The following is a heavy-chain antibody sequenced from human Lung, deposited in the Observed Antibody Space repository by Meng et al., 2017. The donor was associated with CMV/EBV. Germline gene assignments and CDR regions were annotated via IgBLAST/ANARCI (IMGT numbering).Heavy chain of an antibody. J-gene: IGHJ1*01. CDR1: GASITNHNW. CDR3: LRRSGGSV. CDR2: IPHRGSS. V-gene: IGHV4-4*02. D-gene: IGHD3-10*01. Sequence: EAAPALGKPSGTLSLTCAFSGASITNHNWWAWVRQPPGKGLEWIGEIPHRGSSAYNPSLKSRVSMSIDKSKNQFSLKLTSVTAADTAVYHCLRRSGGSVWGQGTLVTASS.